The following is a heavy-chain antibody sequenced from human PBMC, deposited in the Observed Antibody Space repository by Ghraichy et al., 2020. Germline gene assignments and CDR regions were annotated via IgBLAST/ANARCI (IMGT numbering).Heavy chain of an antibody. CDR3: ATGYYDSHFDY. V-gene: IGHV3-23*01. Sequence: GGSLRLSCAASGFTFSSYAMSWVRQAPGKGLEWVSDISGSGGSTYYADSVKGRFTISRDNSKNTLYLQMNSLRAEDTAVYYCATGYYDSHFDYWGHGTLVTVSS. CDR2: ISGSGGST. CDR1: GFTFSSYA. J-gene: IGHJ4*01. D-gene: IGHD3-22*01.